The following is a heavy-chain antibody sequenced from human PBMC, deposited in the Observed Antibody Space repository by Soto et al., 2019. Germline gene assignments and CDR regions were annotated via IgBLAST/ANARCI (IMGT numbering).Heavy chain of an antibody. CDR1: GVSISSGGYS. J-gene: IGHJ4*02. Sequence: NPSETLSLTCAVSGVSISSGGYSWSWIRQPPGKGLEWIGYMYHSGSTYYNPSLKSRVTISVDRSKNQFSLNLSSVTAADTAMYYCARANDDFWRALDYWGQGTVVTVSS. CDR3: ARANDDFWRALDY. CDR2: MYHSGST. D-gene: IGHD3-3*01. V-gene: IGHV4-30-2*01.